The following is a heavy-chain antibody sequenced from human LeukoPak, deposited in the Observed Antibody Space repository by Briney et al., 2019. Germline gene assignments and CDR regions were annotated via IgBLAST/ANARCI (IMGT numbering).Heavy chain of an antibody. D-gene: IGHD4-17*01. CDR1: GGTFSSYA. J-gene: IGHJ4*02. CDR3: ARGTAVTTFVYGY. Sequence: SVKVSCKASGGTFSSYAISWVRQAPGQGLEWMGRIIPILGIANYAQKFQGRVTITADKYTSTAYMELSSLRSEDTAVYYCARGTAVTTFVYGYWGQGTLVTVSS. V-gene: IGHV1-69*04. CDR2: IIPILGIA.